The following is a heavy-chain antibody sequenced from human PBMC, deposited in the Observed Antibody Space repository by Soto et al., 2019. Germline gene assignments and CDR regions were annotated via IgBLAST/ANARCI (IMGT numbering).Heavy chain of an antibody. D-gene: IGHD3-22*01. CDR2: INPSGGST. Sequence: GASVKVSCKASGYTFTSYYMHWVRQAPGQGLEWMGIINPSGGSTSYAQKFQGRVTMTRDTSTSTVYMELSSLRSEDTAVYYCARDSHVIVAKEYYYGMDVWGQGTTVTVSS. V-gene: IGHV1-46*01. J-gene: IGHJ6*02. CDR1: GYTFTSYY. CDR3: ARDSHVIVAKEYYYGMDV.